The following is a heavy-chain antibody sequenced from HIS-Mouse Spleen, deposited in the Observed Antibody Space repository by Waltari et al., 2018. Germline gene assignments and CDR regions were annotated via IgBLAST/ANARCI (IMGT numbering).Heavy chain of an antibody. V-gene: IGHV4-39*07. D-gene: IGHD6-13*01. CDR3: AREIPYSSSWYDWYFDL. CDR2: LYYSRST. CDR1: GGPISSSSYY. Sequence: QLQLQESGPGLVKPSETLSLTCTVSGGPISSSSYYWGWIRQPPGKGLEWIGSLYYSRSTYYNPSLKSRVTISVDTSKNQFSLKLSSVTAADTAVYYCAREIPYSSSWYDWYFDLWGRGTLVTVSS. J-gene: IGHJ2*01.